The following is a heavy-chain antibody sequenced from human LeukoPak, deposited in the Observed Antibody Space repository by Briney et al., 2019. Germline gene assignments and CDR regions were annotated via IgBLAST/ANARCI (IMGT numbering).Heavy chain of an antibody. D-gene: IGHD3-3*01. CDR3: ARAPSQRFLEWLLFY. Sequence: ASVKVSCKASGFTFSDYDINWVRQATGQGLEWMGWMNPKSGHTGYAQKFQDRITLTRNTSINTAYMELRSLRFEDTAVYYCARAPSQRFLEWLLFYWSQGTLLTVSS. V-gene: IGHV1-8*01. CDR2: MNPKSGHT. J-gene: IGHJ4*02. CDR1: GFTFSDYD.